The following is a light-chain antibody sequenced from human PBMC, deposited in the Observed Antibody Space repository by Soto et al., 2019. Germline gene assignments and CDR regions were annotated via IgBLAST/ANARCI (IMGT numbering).Light chain of an antibody. CDR2: GAS. CDR3: QQYGSSGT. V-gene: IGKV3-20*01. CDR1: QSVSSNY. J-gene: IGKJ1*01. Sequence: EKVMTQSPATLSLSPGERATLSCRASQSVSSNYLAWYQQKPGQAPRLLIYGASSRATGIPDRFSGSGSGTDFTLTISRLEPEDFAGYYCQQYGSSGTFGQGTKVDI.